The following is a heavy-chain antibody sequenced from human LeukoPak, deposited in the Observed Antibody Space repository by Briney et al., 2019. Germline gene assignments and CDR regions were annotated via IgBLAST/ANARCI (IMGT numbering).Heavy chain of an antibody. D-gene: IGHD6-6*01. CDR2: IYHSGST. J-gene: IGHJ4*02. V-gene: IGHV4-30-2*01. CDR1: GGSISSGGYY. CDR3: ARDSRIAARPFFDY. Sequence: PSETLSLTCTVSGGSISSGGYYWSWIRQPPGKGLEWIGYIYHSGSTYYNPSLKSRVTISVDRSKNQFSLKLSSVTAADTAVYYCARDSRIAARPFFDYWGQGTLVTVSS.